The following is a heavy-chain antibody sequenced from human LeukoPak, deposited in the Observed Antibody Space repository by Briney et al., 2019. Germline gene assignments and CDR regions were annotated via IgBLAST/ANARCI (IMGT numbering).Heavy chain of an antibody. J-gene: IGHJ3*02. CDR1: GYTFTSYY. CDR3: ARDLGETPGWAFDI. Sequence: AASVKVSCKASGYTFTSYYMHWVRQAPGQGLEWMGIINPSGGSTSYAQKFQGRVTMTRDMSTSTAYMELSSLRSEDMAVYYCARDLGETPGWAFDIWGQGTMVTVSS. V-gene: IGHV1-46*01. CDR2: INPSGGST. D-gene: IGHD3-10*01.